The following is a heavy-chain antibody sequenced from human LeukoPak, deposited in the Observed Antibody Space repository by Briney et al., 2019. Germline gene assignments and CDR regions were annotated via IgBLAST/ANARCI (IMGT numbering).Heavy chain of an antibody. D-gene: IGHD3-22*01. V-gene: IGHV4-34*01. CDR3: ARGLDYYDSSGGVDV. CDR2: INHSGST. CDR1: GGSFSGYY. J-gene: IGHJ6*02. Sequence: SETLSLTCAVYGGSFSGYYWSWIRQPPGKGLEWIGEINHSGSTNYNPSLKSRVTISVDTSKNQFSLKLSSVTAADTAVYYCARGLDYYDSSGGVDVGGQGTTVTVSS.